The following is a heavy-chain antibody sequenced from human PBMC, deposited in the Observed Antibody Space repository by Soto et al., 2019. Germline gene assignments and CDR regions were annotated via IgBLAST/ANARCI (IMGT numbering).Heavy chain of an antibody. CDR2: IFYRGNT. J-gene: IGHJ4*02. CDR3: ARHDTLLMLYDY. Sequence: PSETLSLTCTVSGASISTSKYNWAWIRQPPGKGLEGIGTIFYRGNTYHNPSLKRRVSLSVDTSKNQFSLKVNSATAADTSVYYGARHDTLLMLYDYWGQGTLVTVSS. V-gene: IGHV4-39*01. CDR1: GASISTSKYN. D-gene: IGHD2-8*01.